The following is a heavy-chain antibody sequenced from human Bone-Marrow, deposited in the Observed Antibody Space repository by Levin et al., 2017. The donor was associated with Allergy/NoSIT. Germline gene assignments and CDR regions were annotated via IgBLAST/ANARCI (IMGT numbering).Heavy chain of an antibody. J-gene: IGHJ4*02. Sequence: GGSLRLSCAASGFTFSSYAMHWVRQAPGKGLEWVAVISYDGSNKYYADSVKGRFTISRDNSKNTLYLQMNSLRAEDTAVYYCARDGGGGMIVEEIDYWGQGTLVTVSS. CDR2: ISYDGSNK. CDR3: ARDGGGGMIVEEIDY. D-gene: IGHD3-22*01. CDR1: GFTFSSYA. V-gene: IGHV3-30-3*01.